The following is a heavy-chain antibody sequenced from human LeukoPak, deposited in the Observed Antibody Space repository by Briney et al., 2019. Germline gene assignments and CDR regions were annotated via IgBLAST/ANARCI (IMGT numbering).Heavy chain of an antibody. Sequence: ASVNVSCKASRYTFTGYYMHWVRQAPGHGLEWMGWINPNSGGTNYAQKFQGSGTMTRDTSISTAYMELSRLRSDDTAVYYCARSPISMVRGVIPFDYWGQGTLVSVSS. V-gene: IGHV1-2*02. J-gene: IGHJ4*02. CDR3: ARSPISMVRGVIPFDY. D-gene: IGHD3-10*01. CDR2: INPNSGGT. CDR1: RYTFTGYY.